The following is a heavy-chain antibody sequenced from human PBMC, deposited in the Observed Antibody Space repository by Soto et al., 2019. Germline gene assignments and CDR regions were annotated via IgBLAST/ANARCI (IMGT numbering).Heavy chain of an antibody. J-gene: IGHJ4*02. CDR1: GFTFSSYG. Sequence: VGSLRLSCAASGFTFSSYGMHWVRQAPGKGLEWVAVISYDGSNKYYADSVKGRFTISRDNSKNTLYLQMNSLRAEDTAVYYCAKALSRILVVVAANYWGQGTLVTVSS. CDR2: ISYDGSNK. CDR3: AKALSRILVVVAANY. V-gene: IGHV3-30*18. D-gene: IGHD2-15*01.